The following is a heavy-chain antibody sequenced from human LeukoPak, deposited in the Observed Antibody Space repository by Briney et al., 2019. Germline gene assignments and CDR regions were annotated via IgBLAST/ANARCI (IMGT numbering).Heavy chain of an antibody. CDR1: GYTFTSYG. CDR2: IISMFGTT. D-gene: IGHD1-26*01. J-gene: IGHJ3*01. CDR3: ATEWADAFDV. Sequence: SVKVSCKASGYTFTSYGISWVRQAPGQGLEWMGGIISMFGTTNYAQKFQGRVTVTADESTSTAYMELSSLRSEDTAMYYCATEWADAFDVWGQGTMVTVSS. V-gene: IGHV1-69*13.